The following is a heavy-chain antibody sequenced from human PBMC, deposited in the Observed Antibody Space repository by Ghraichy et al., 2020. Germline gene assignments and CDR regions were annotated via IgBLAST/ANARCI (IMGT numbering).Heavy chain of an antibody. CDR3: IPEGGGDY. D-gene: IGHD3-16*01. CDR1: GFTFSANW. Sequence: GSLRLSCAASGFTFSANWMHWVRQAPGKGLVWVSRINRDGSSPSYADSVKGRFTISRDNAKNTLFLQMNSLRAEDTAIYYCIPEGGGDYWGQGTLVTVSS. V-gene: IGHV3-74*01. J-gene: IGHJ4*02. CDR2: INRDGSSP.